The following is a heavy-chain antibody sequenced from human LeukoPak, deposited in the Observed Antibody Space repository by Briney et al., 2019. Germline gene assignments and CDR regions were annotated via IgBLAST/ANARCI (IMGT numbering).Heavy chain of an antibody. CDR1: GGTFSSYA. V-gene: IGHV1-69*05. D-gene: IGHD3-10*01. CDR3: ARGVEVLPHYYYYMDV. J-gene: IGHJ6*03. CDR2: IIPIFGTA. Sequence: SVTVSCKASGGTFSSYAISWVRQAPGQGLEWMGGIIPIFGTANYAQKFQGRVTITTDESTSTAYMELSSLRSEDTAVYYCARGVEVLPHYYYYMDVWGKGTTVTVSS.